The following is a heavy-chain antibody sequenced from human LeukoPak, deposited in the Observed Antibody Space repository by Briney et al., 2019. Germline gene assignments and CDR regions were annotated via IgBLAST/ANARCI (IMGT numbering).Heavy chain of an antibody. CDR1: GYRFSDYW. CDR2: IYPGDSDI. CDR3: ARPLSSGWLNDAFDI. D-gene: IGHD6-19*01. V-gene: IGHV5-51*01. J-gene: IGHJ3*02. Sequence: PGESLKISCKGSGYRFSDYWIGWVRQMPGKGLEWMGIIYPGDSDIRYSPSFQGQVTISADKSISSAYLQWSSLKASDTAMYYCARPLSSGWLNDAFDIWGQGTMVTVSS.